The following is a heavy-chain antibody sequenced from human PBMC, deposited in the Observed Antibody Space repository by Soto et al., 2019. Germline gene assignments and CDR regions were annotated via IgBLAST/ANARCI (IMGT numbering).Heavy chain of an antibody. CDR1: FGSFSGYH. V-gene: IGHV4-34*01. CDR3: ARGMWTTEGALDI. CDR2: INHSGST. Sequence: PSETLSHTWSVSFGSFSGYHWSWILHPPVRGLQWIGEINHSGSTNYNPSLKSRVTISVDTSKNQFSLKLSSVTAADTAVYYCARGMWTTEGALDIWGQGTMVTVSS. J-gene: IGHJ3*02. D-gene: IGHD4-17*01.